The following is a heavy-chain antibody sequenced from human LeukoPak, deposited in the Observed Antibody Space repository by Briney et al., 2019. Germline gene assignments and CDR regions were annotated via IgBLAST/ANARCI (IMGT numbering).Heavy chain of an antibody. J-gene: IGHJ4*02. CDR2: ISSSASTI. V-gene: IGHV3-48*04. D-gene: IGHD1-26*01. CDR3: AREQSGTYGTFDY. CDR1: GFTFSSHW. Sequence: PGGSLRLSCAASGFTFSSHWMSWVRQAPGKGLEWVSYISSSASTIYYADSVKGRFTISRDNAKNSLYLQMNSLRAEDTAVYYCAREQSGTYGTFDYWGQGTLVTVSS.